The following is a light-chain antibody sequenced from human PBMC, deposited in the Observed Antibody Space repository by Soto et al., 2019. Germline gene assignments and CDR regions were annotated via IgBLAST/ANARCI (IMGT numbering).Light chain of an antibody. Sequence: EIVLTQSPGTLSLSPGETATLSCRASQTVSSSYLAWYQQKPGQAPRLLIYAVSSRATGIPDRFSGSGYGTDFTLTISRLEPEDFAVYYCQQYGTSPWTFGQGTKVDIK. V-gene: IGKV3-20*01. CDR1: QTVSSSY. CDR3: QQYGTSPWT. CDR2: AVS. J-gene: IGKJ1*01.